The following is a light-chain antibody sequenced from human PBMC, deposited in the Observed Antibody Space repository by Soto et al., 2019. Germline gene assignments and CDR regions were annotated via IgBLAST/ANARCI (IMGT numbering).Light chain of an antibody. CDR2: QAS. J-gene: IGKJ3*01. V-gene: IGKV1-5*03. CDR3: QTYTCLCK. CDR1: RSLQTW. Sequence: QITQSPSPLSASVWYRFTITCRASRSLQTWLAWYQQKPWKVPKLLIYQASILQNGVPARFIGSGSGTEFRLARRRMQPDDVATYYFQTYTCLCKFVPGTNVDIK.